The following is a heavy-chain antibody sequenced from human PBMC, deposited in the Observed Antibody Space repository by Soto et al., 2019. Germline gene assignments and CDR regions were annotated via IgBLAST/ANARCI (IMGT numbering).Heavy chain of an antibody. J-gene: IGHJ5*02. CDR2: IKSKTDGGTT. V-gene: IGHV3-15*01. Sequence: GGSLRLSCAASGFTFSNAWMSWVRQAPGKGLEWVGRIKSKTDGGTTDYAAPVKGRFTISRDDSKNTQYLQMNSLKTEDTAVYYCTTDSPLHKGVVYAIEPPAEDWFDPWGQGTLVTVSS. D-gene: IGHD2-8*02. CDR3: TTDSPLHKGVVYAIEPPAEDWFDP. CDR1: GFTFSNAW.